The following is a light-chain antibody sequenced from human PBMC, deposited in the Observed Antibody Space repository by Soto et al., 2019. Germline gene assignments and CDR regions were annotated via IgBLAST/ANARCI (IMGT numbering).Light chain of an antibody. J-gene: IGKJ1*01. Sequence: EIVMTHSPATLSVYPGERATIPCRASQSVPSNLAWYQQTPGQAPRLLISGASTTATGITARFSGSGSGTEFTLIISSLQSEDFAVYYCQQYHNWPWTFGQGTKVEI. CDR1: QSVPSN. V-gene: IGKV3-15*01. CDR3: QQYHNWPWT. CDR2: GAS.